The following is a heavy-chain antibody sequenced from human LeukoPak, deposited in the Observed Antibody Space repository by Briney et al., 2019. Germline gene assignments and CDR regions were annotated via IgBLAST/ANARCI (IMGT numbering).Heavy chain of an antibody. CDR2: IYYSGST. D-gene: IGHD3-16*01. J-gene: IGHJ3*02. CDR3: ARLWGSPYAFDI. Sequence: SETLSLTCTVSGVSISSSSSYWGWLRQPPGKGLEWIGSIYYSGSTYYHPSLKSRVTISVDTSKNQCSPRLSSVTAADTAVYYCARLWGSPYAFDICGEGTIVTVSS. V-gene: IGHV4-39*01. CDR1: GVSISSSSSY.